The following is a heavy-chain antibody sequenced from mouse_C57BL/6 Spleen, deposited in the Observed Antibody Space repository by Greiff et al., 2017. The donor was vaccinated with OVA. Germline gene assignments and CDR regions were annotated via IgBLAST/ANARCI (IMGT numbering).Heavy chain of an antibody. Sequence: VKLMESGPELVKPGASVKISCKASGYSFTSYYIHWVKQRPGQGLEWIGWIYPGSGNTKYNEKFKGKATLTADTSSSTAYMQLSSLTSEDSAVYYCARGHYYGSSYWYFDVWGTGTTVTVSS. CDR2: IYPGSGNT. D-gene: IGHD1-1*01. J-gene: IGHJ1*03. CDR3: ARGHYYGSSYWYFDV. CDR1: GYSFTSYY. V-gene: IGHV1-66*01.